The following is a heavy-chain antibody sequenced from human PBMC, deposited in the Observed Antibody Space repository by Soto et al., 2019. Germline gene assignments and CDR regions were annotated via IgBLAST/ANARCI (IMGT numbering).Heavy chain of an antibody. Sequence: SVKVSCEASGFTFTSSAVQWVRQARVQRLEWIGWIVVGSGNTNYAQKFQERVTITRDMSTSTAYMELSSLRSEDKAVYYCAAAPGAYYYDSSGYYRGRRAFDYWGQGTLVTVSS. CDR3: AAAPGAYYYDSSGYYRGRRAFDY. CDR2: IVVGSGNT. D-gene: IGHD3-22*01. V-gene: IGHV1-58*01. J-gene: IGHJ4*02. CDR1: GFTFTSSA.